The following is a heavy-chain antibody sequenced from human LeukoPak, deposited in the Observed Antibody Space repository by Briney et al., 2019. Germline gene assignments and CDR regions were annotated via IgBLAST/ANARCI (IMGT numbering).Heavy chain of an antibody. CDR3: AHRLLGDNLFDP. V-gene: IGHV2-5*01. CDR2: IYCNDDK. D-gene: IGHD2-15*01. J-gene: IGHJ5*02. Sequence: ESGPTLLQPTRPLTLTFTFSGFAFGTSGGGGGWIRRPPGKALEGLSLIYCNDDKRYSPSLQSRLTITKDTSKNQVVLTMTNMDPVDTATYYCAHRLLGDNLFDPWGQGTLVTVSS. CDR1: GFAFGTSGGG.